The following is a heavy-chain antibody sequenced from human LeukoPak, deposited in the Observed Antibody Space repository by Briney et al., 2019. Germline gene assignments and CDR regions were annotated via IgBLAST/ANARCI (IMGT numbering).Heavy chain of an antibody. CDR2: IKRKSDGGTP. D-gene: IGHD3-10*01. Sequence: PGGSLRLSCAASGFTFTNAWVSWVRQAPAKGLEWVGRIKRKSDGGTPDNAAPVKGRFTISRDDSKNTLYLQMNSLKTEDTAVYYCATDLGGYYSGSGTYWGSLDYWGQGTVVTVSS. V-gene: IGHV3-15*01. CDR1: GFTFTNAW. CDR3: ATDLGGYYSGSGTYWGSLDY. J-gene: IGHJ4*02.